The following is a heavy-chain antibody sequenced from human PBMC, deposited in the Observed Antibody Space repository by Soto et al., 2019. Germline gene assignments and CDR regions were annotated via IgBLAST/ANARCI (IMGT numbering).Heavy chain of an antibody. CDR2: IYYSGST. J-gene: IGHJ6*03. CDR1: GGSISSSSYY. CDR3: ARRRPDCSGGSCYYYMDV. Sequence: QLQLQESGPGLVKPSETLSLTCTVSGGSISSSSYYWGWIRQPPGKGLEWIGSIYYSGSTYYNPSLKSRVTISVDTSKNQFSLKLSSVTAADTAVYYCARRRPDCSGGSCYYYMDVWGKGTTVTVSS. V-gene: IGHV4-39*01. D-gene: IGHD2-15*01.